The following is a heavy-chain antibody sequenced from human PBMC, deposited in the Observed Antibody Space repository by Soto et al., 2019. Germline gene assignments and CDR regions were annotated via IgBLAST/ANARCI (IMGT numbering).Heavy chain of an antibody. CDR3: ARDKDSSGLNWFDP. Sequence: QVQLQESGPGLVKPSETLSLTCTVSGGSISSYYWSWIPQPPGKGLEWIGYFYYSGSTNYNPSLKSRVTISVDTSKNQFSLKLSSVTAADTAVYYCARDKDSSGLNWFDPWGQGTLVTVSS. CDR1: GGSISSYY. D-gene: IGHD6-19*01. J-gene: IGHJ5*02. V-gene: IGHV4-59*01. CDR2: FYYSGST.